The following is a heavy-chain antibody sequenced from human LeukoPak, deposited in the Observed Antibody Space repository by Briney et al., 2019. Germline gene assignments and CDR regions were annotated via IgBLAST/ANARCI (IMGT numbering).Heavy chain of an antibody. CDR3: ARAPLVNYPSGSRSDYFDY. CDR1: AGFISSGDSY. D-gene: IGHD3-10*01. Sequence: PSQTLSLTCTVSAGFISSGDSYWSWIRQHPGKGLEWIGYIYYNGGTFYNPSLKSRVSLSVDTSRSQFSLRLSSVTAADTAVYYCARAPLVNYPSGSRSDYFDYWGQGTLVTVSS. CDR2: IYYNGGT. V-gene: IGHV4-31*03. J-gene: IGHJ4*02.